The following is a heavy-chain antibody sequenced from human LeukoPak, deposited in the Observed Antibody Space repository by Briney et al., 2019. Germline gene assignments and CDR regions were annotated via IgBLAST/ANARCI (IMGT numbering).Heavy chain of an antibody. V-gene: IGHV3-21*06. CDR2: ISSSSDYI. D-gene: IGHD3-22*01. J-gene: IGHJ5*02. CDR1: GFTFSSYS. CDR3: ARHRGRYATSGYYYSP. Sequence: GGSLRLSCAASGFTFSSYSLNWVRQAPGKGLEWVSSISSSSDYIYYADSVKGRFTISRDNAKNSLHLQMNSLRVEDTAVYYCARHRGRYATSGYYYSPWGQGTLVTVSS.